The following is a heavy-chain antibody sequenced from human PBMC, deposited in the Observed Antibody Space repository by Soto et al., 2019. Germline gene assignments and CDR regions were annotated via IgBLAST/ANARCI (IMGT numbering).Heavy chain of an antibody. CDR2: ISGGGSNT. V-gene: IGHV3-23*01. CDR3: AKDSNKYSSSLRGRYFDY. Sequence: GWSLRLSCAASVFPFISYVMSWVRQAPGKGLEWVSGISGGGSNTFYADYVKGRFTISRDNSKNTLLLQMNSLGAEDTAVYYCAKDSNKYSSSLRGRYFDYWGQGIGVTVSS. D-gene: IGHD4-4*01. J-gene: IGHJ4*02. CDR1: VFPFISYV.